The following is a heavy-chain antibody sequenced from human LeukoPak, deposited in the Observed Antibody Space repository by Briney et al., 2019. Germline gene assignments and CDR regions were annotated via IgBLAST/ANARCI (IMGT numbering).Heavy chain of an antibody. Sequence: SESLSLTWAVYGGSFSGYYWSWIRQPPGKGLEWIGEINHSGSTNYNPSLKSRVTISVDTSKNQFSLKLSSVTAADTAVYYCATVIAAAGTSWFDPWGQGTLVTVSS. CDR1: GGSFSGYY. CDR2: INHSGST. CDR3: ATVIAAAGTSWFDP. V-gene: IGHV4-34*01. D-gene: IGHD6-13*01. J-gene: IGHJ5*02.